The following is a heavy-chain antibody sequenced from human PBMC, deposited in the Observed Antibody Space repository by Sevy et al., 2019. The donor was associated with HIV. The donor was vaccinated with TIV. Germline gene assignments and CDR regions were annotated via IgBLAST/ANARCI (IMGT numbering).Heavy chain of an antibody. CDR1: GGTFDTYS. D-gene: IGHD3-16*01. Sequence: ASVKVSCKASGGTFDTYSISWLRQAPGQGLEWMGGITPFFGSTNYAPKFQGRVTITADASTSTAYMDLSGLRPEDSAVYFCARDRDITFGGGDAFDVWGQGTMVTVSS. J-gene: IGHJ3*01. CDR3: ARDRDITFGGGDAFDV. CDR2: ITPFFGST. V-gene: IGHV1-69*13.